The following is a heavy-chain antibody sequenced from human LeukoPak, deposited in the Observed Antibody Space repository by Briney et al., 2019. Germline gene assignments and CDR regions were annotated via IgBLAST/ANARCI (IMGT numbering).Heavy chain of an antibody. CDR2: MNEDGSEK. D-gene: IGHD3-16*01. V-gene: IGHV3-7*01. CDR3: TKGGHLDY. J-gene: IGHJ4*02. Sequence: GGFLRLSCEASGFSFSTYWMTWVRQAPGKGLEWVANMNEDGSEKNYLDSVKGRFTISRDNAKNPLYLQMNSLRVEDTATYYCTKGGHLDYWGQGTLVTVSS. CDR1: GFSFSTYW.